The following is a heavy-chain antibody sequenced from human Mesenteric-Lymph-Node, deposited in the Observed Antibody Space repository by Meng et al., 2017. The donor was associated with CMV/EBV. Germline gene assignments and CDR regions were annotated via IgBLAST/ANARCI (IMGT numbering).Heavy chain of an antibody. V-gene: IGHV4-61*02. CDR3: ARASCSGTCYDPVFYFDY. J-gene: IGHJ4*02. CDR2: IYTTGST. Sequence: QVHLQEPGPGQVKPSQTLVLNCTVSVDSISSGNNYWSWIRQPAGKGLEWIGRIYTTGSTSYNPSLKSRVTISVDTSKNQFSLTFRSVTAADTAMYYCARASCSGTCYDPVFYFDYWGRGTLVTVSS. CDR1: VDSISSGNNY. D-gene: IGHD2-2*01.